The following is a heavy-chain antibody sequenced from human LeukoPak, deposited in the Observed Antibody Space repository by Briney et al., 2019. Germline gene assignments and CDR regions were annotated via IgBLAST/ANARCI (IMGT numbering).Heavy chain of an antibody. CDR3: ARHLGPSSYEYSSSY. V-gene: IGHV4-59*08. Sequence: SETLSLTCTVSGDSINGYYWSWIRQPPGKGLEWIGFIHYTGSTRYNPSLKSRVTISVDTSKNQFSLKLSSVTAADTAVYYCARHLGPSSYEYSSSYWGQGTLVTVSS. J-gene: IGHJ4*02. CDR1: GDSINGYY. CDR2: IHYTGST. D-gene: IGHD6-6*01.